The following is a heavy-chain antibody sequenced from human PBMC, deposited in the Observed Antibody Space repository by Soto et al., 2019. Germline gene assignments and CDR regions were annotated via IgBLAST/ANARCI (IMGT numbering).Heavy chain of an antibody. Sequence: PSETLSLTCTVSGGSISSGDYYWSWIRQPPGRGLEWIGYIYYSGSTYYNPSLKSRVTISVDTSKNQFSLKLSSVTASDTAVYYCARVVRGRGGHFDYWGQGTLV. CDR3: ARVVRGRGGHFDY. CDR2: IYYSGST. V-gene: IGHV4-30-4*01. D-gene: IGHD3-10*01. J-gene: IGHJ4*02. CDR1: GGSISSGDYY.